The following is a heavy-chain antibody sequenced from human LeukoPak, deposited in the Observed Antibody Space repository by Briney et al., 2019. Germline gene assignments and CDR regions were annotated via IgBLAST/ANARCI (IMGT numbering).Heavy chain of an antibody. J-gene: IGHJ4*02. CDR3: ASFGVFQYLDY. V-gene: IGHV4-4*07. CDR1: GXSISSYY. CDR2: IYTSGST. D-gene: IGHD2-8*01. Sequence: PSETLSLTCTVSGXSISSYYWSWIRQPAGKGLEWIGRIYTSGSTNYNPSLKRRVTISVDTSKNQFSLKLSSVTAADTAVYYCASFGVFQYLDYWGQGTLVTVSS.